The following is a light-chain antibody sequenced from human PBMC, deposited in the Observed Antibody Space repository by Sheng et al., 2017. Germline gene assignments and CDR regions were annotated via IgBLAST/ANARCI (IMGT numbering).Light chain of an antibody. CDR3: QQYNHWPPLT. Sequence: VLTQSPATLSLSPGERATLSCRASRSISNFLAWYQHKPGQAPRLLISDASKRATGIPARFSGSGSGTQFTLTISSLQSEDSAVYYCQQYNHWPPLTFGGGTERWRSN. CDR1: RSISNF. V-gene: IGKV3-11*01. CDR2: DAS. J-gene: IGKJ4*01.